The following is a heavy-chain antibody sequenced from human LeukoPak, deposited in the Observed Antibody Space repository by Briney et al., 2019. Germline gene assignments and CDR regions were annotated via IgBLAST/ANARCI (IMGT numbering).Heavy chain of an antibody. CDR3: ARGPSWGSNYYYYMDV. CDR2: IYHSGST. Sequence: SETLSLTCTVSGGSISSGGYYWSWIRQPPGKGLEWIGYIYHSGSTYYHPSLKSRVTISVDRSKNQFSLKLSSVTAADTAVYYCARGPSWGSNYYYYMDVWGKGTTVTVSS. D-gene: IGHD7-27*01. CDR1: GGSISSGGYY. V-gene: IGHV4-30-2*01. J-gene: IGHJ6*03.